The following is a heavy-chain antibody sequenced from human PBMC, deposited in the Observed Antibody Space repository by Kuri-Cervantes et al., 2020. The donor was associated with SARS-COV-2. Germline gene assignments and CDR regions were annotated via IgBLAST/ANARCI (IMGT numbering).Heavy chain of an antibody. Sequence: GESLKISCAASGVTVSSHVMHWVRQAPGQGLEWVTVISNDGRTEHYADSVKGRFTISRDKAKHTLYPQMNSLRPEDTAVYYCARDPHGMDVWGQGTMVTVSS. CDR2: ISNDGRTE. J-gene: IGHJ6*02. V-gene: IGHV3-30*04. CDR1: GVTVSSHV. CDR3: ARDPHGMDV.